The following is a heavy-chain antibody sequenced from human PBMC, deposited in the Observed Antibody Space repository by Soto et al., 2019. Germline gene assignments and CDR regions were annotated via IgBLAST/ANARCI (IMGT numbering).Heavy chain of an antibody. CDR1: GGSISSYY. J-gene: IGHJ5*02. CDR3: ARERFTMTGGVITTAWFDP. CDR2: ISNSGTS. D-gene: IGHD3-16*02. Sequence: SETLSLTCSVSGGSISSYYWNWIRQAPGKGLEWIGYISNSGTSYYNPSLRGRVTISADTSKNQFSLKMTSVTAADTAVYFCARERFTMTGGVITTAWFDPWGPGTRVTVSS. V-gene: IGHV4-59*01.